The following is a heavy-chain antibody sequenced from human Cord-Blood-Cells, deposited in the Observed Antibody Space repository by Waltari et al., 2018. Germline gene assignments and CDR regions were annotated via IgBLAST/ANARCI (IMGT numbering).Heavy chain of an antibody. D-gene: IGHD3-10*01. CDR2: IYYSGSP. V-gene: IGHV4-39*01. CDR3: ASYGSGSYYNGNFDY. J-gene: IGHJ4*02. Sequence: QLQLQESGPGLVKPSETLSLTCTVSGGSISSSSYYWGWIRQPPGKGLEWIGSIYYSGSPYYHPAPKSRVTITVDTSKNQFSLKLSSVTAADTAVYYCASYGSGSYYNGNFDYWGQGTLVTVSS. CDR1: GGSISSSSYY.